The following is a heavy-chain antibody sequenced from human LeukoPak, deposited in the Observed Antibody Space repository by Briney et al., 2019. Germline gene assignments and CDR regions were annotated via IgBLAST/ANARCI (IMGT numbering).Heavy chain of an antibody. V-gene: IGHV4-34*01. CDR2: INHSGNT. CDR3: ARGGRSYRSSWYPY. Sequence: PSETLSLTCAVYAGSFSDYYWTWLRQSPGKGLEWIGEINHSGNTNYNPSLKSRVTISVDTSKNQFSLKLTSVTAADTAVYYCARGGRSYRSSWYPYWGQGNLVTVSS. CDR1: AGSFSDYY. D-gene: IGHD6-13*01. J-gene: IGHJ4*02.